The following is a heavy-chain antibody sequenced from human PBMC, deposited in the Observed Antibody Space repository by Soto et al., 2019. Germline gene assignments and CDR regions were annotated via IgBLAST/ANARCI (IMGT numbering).Heavy chain of an antibody. CDR2: ISHDGRIT. CDR1: ELPFTDYS. V-gene: IGHV3-30*04. D-gene: IGHD3-9*01. CDR3: AVDGVPTSSFRYYYFRF. Sequence: QAQLVESGGGVVQPGRSLRLSCAASELPFTDYSMHWVRQTADKGLEWVAFISHDGRITFYSDSVKGRFTISRDDSRSMLFLQMSGVTVEDTAIYYCAVDGVPTSSFRYYYFRFWGRGTLVTVSS. J-gene: IGHJ4*02.